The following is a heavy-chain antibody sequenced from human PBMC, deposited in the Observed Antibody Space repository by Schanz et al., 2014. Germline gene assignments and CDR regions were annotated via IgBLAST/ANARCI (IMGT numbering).Heavy chain of an antibody. CDR2: IYHSGRT. CDR3: ARGAEGGSGTYYGAYYNYYYMDV. Sequence: QVQLQESGPGLVKPSGTLSLTCAVSGGSISSSNWWSWVRQPPGKGLEWIGEIYHSGRTNYNPSLKSRVTITVNKPNNEYSLKLSAVTAADTAVYYCARGAEGGSGTYYGAYYNYYYMDVWGKGTTVTVSS. J-gene: IGHJ6*03. CDR1: GGSISSSNW. V-gene: IGHV4-4*02. D-gene: IGHD3-10*01.